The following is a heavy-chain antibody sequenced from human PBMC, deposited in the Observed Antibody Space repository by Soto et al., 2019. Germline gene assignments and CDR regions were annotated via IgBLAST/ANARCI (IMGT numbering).Heavy chain of an antibody. CDR3: AKPLREMSTIDVDY. D-gene: IGHD1-1*01. Sequence: QVQLVESGGGVVQPGRSLRLSCAASGFTFSSYDIHWVRQAPGKGLEWVAVISDDGSDENYADSVKGRFAISRDNSKNTLYLQMHSLRAEDTAVYYCAKPLREMSTIDVDYWGQGTLVTVSS. CDR2: ISDDGSDE. CDR1: GFTFSSYD. V-gene: IGHV3-30*18. J-gene: IGHJ4*02.